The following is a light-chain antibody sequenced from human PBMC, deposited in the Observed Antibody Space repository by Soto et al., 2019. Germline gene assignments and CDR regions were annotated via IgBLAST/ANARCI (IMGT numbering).Light chain of an antibody. J-gene: IGKJ1*01. V-gene: IGKV3D-15*01. CDR1: QTVGSN. Sequence: EIVLTQSPDTLSVSPGERATLSCRASQTVGSNLAWYQQKPGQAPRLLIYGASTRASDTPARFSGSGSVTEFALTISSLQSEDFAVYYCQQYNNWWTFGQGTKVDI. CDR2: GAS. CDR3: QQYNNWWT.